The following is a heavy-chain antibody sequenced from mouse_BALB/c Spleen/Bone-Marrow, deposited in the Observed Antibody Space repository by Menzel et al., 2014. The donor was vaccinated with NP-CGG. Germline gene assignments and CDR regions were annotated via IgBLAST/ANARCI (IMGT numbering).Heavy chain of an antibody. Sequence: VQVVESGAELVKPGASVKLSCKASGYTFTSYWMHWVKQRPGQGLEWIGEINPSNGRTNYDEKFKSKATLTVDKSPSTAYMQLSSLTSEDSAVYYCARRATTVVATDYWGQGTTLTVSS. V-gene: IGHV1S81*02. D-gene: IGHD1-1*01. CDR1: GYTFTSYW. CDR3: ARRATTVVATDY. J-gene: IGHJ2*01. CDR2: INPSNGRT.